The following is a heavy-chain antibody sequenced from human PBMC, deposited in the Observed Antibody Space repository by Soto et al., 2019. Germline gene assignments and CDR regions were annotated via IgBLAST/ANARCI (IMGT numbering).Heavy chain of an antibody. V-gene: IGHV3-23*01. Sequence: EVQLLESGGGLVQPGGSLRLSCAASGFTFSSHVMNWVRQAPGKGLEWVAAISSGGGTTFYGDSVEGRFTMSRGNSKNTLFLQMNSLRAEDTAVYYCARGPRAPPPHDYGMDVWGQGTTVTVSS. CDR2: ISSGGGTT. J-gene: IGHJ6*02. CDR3: ARGPRAPPPHDYGMDV. CDR1: GFTFSSHV.